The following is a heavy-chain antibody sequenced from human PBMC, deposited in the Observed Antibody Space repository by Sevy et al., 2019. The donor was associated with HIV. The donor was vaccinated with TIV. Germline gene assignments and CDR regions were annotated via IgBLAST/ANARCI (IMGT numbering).Heavy chain of an antibody. V-gene: IGHV3-15*01. Sequence: GGSLRLSCAASGFXFSNAWMSWVRQAPGKGLEWVGXIKSKTDGGTTDYAAPVKGRFTISRDDSKNTLYLQMNSLKTEDTAIYYCTXXSKKXXXXAXXXXXGQGXLVTVSS. CDR3: TXXSKKXXXXAXXXX. CDR1: GFXFSNAW. J-gene: IGHJ4*02. CDR2: IKSKTDGGTT.